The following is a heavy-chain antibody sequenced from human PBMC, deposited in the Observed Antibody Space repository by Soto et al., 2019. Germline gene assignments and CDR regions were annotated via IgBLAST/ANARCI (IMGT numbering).Heavy chain of an antibody. Sequence: QVQLQESGPGLVKPSETLSLTCTVSGGSISSYYWSWIRQPPNKGLECIGYIYYTGNTYYNPSLKSRVTISMDTSKNQFSLKLTSVTAADTAVYYCARDISRDGYTMYYYGMDVWGQGTTVAVSS. CDR1: GGSISSYY. D-gene: IGHD5-12*01. V-gene: IGHV4-59*12. J-gene: IGHJ6*02. CDR3: ARDISRDGYTMYYYGMDV. CDR2: IYYTGNT.